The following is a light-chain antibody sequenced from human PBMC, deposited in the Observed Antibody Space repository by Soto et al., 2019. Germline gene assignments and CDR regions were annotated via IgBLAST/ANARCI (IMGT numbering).Light chain of an antibody. V-gene: IGLV2-14*03. CDR3: NSYSSSSTLVV. J-gene: IGLJ2*01. CDR2: DVS. CDR1: SADVGGYNF. Sequence: QSVLTQPASVSGSPGQSITISCTGTSADVGGYNFVSWYQHHPGKAPKLMIYDVSHRPSGVSDRLSGSKSGNTASLAHSGVQPEDGADYYCNSYSSSSTLVVFGGGTKLTVL.